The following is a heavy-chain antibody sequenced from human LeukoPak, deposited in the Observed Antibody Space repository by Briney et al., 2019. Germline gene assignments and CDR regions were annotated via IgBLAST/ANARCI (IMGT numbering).Heavy chain of an antibody. CDR3: ARDRCSGGSCYSDNNWLDP. V-gene: IGHV1-18*01. D-gene: IGHD2-15*01. J-gene: IGHJ5*02. CDR1: GYTFTSYG. Sequence: ASVKVSCKASGYTFTSYGISWVRQAPGQGLEWMGWISAYNGNTNYAQKLQGRVTMTTDTSTSTAYMELRSLRSDDTAVYYCARDRCSGGSCYSDNNWLDPWGQGTLVTVSS. CDR2: ISAYNGNT.